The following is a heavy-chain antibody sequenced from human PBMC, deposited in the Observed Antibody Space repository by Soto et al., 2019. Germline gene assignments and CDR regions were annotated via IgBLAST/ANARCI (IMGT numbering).Heavy chain of an antibody. Sequence: QVQLQESGPGLVKPSQTLSLTCTVSGGSISSGGYYWSWIRQHPGKGLEWNGYIYYSGSTYYNPSLKCRVTTSVDASKNQFYLKLSSVTAAATAVYYCARGLCSTSFQDAFDIWGQGTMVTVSS. CDR2: IYYSGST. D-gene: IGHD2-2*01. V-gene: IGHV4-31*03. CDR3: ARGLCSTSFQDAFDI. CDR1: GGSISSGGYY. J-gene: IGHJ3*02.